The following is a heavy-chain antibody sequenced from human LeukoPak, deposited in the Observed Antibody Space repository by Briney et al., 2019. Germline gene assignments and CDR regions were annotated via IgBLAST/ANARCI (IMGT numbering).Heavy chain of an antibody. D-gene: IGHD3-3*01. CDR2: INHSGST. CDR3: ARHFGLRHRPQTWSGYVRFDP. Sequence: SETLSLTCAVYGGSFSGYYWSWIRQPPGKGLEWIGEINHSGSTNYNPSLKSRVTISVDTSKNQFSLKLSSVTAADTAVYYCARHFGLRHRPQTWSGYVRFDPWGQGTLVTVSS. J-gene: IGHJ5*02. V-gene: IGHV4-34*01. CDR1: GGSFSGYY.